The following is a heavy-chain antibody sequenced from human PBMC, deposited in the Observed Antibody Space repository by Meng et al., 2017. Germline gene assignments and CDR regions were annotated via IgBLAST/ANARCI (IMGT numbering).Heavy chain of an antibody. D-gene: IGHD1-26*01. V-gene: IGHV3-23*04. CDR1: GFTFDDYG. CDR2: INGVGVNT. J-gene: IGHJ4*02. Sequence: VLLVEFGGGLVQCGGALGLPCAASGFTFDDYGLSWVRQAPGKGLEWVSTINGVGVNTYYADSVKGRFTISRDNSKNTLDLQMNSLRAEDTAIYYCATQPRVGSYWGRGTLVTVSS. CDR3: ATQPRVGSY.